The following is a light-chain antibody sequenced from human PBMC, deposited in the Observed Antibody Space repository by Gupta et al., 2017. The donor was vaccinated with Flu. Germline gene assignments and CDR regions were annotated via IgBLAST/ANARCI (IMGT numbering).Light chain of an antibody. Sequence: DIVMTQSPDSLAVSLGERATINCKSSQSVSSSSNNRNYVAWYQQKPGQPPKLLINWASARQSGVPDRFSGSGSGTDFTLTISSLQAEDAAVYHCQQVGTHSLTFGGGTKVEIK. CDR3: QQVGTHSLT. CDR2: WAS. V-gene: IGKV4-1*01. CDR1: QSVSSSSNNRNY. J-gene: IGKJ4*01.